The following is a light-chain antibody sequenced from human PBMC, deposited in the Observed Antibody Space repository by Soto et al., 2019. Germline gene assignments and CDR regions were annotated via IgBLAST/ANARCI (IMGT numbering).Light chain of an antibody. CDR1: SSDLGGYNY. CDR3: SSYKSSMPSFV. V-gene: IGLV2-14*01. Sequence: QSVLTQPASVSGSPGQSITISCTGTSSDLGGYNYVSWYQQHPGKAPKLMIYEVSNRPSGVYNRFPGYKSGNTASLTISGLQDEDEADYYCSSYKSSMPSFVYGNGNKFTV. J-gene: IGLJ1*01. CDR2: EVS.